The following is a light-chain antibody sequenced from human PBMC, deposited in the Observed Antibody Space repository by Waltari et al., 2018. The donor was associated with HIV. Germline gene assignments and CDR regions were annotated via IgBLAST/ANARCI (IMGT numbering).Light chain of an antibody. J-gene: IGLJ3*02. CDR1: RGDIGTYHR. CDR3: CSYAGTSTLV. Sequence: QSALTQPASVSGSPGQSISMSCTGTRGDIGTYHRVSWYQQHPGKAPKLILYEVTKRPSGISNLFSVSTPGNTASLTISGLHAENEADYPCCSYAGTSTLVFGRGTKVTVL. CDR2: EVT. V-gene: IGLV2-23*02.